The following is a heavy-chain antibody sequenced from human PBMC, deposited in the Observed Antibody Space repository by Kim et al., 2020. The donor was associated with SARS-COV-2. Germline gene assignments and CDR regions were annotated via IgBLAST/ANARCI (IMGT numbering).Heavy chain of an antibody. Sequence: GGSLRLSCAASGFTFSTYEMNWVRQAPGKGLEWVSSISSSGTTIYYADSVKGRFTISRDNAKNSLYLQMNSLRAEDTAVYYCARYQIFSGYDDYWGQGTLVTVSS. CDR3: ARYQIFSGYDDY. CDR1: GFTFSTYE. CDR2: ISSSGTTI. D-gene: IGHD5-12*01. J-gene: IGHJ4*02. V-gene: IGHV3-48*03.